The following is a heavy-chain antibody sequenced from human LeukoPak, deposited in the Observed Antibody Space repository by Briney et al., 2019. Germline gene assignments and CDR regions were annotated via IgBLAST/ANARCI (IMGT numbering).Heavy chain of an antibody. CDR1: GDSVSSVSAA. CDR3: RRGARESGIDC. CDR2: TYYRSKQHH. D-gene: IGHD6-13*01. J-gene: IGHJ4*02. Sequence: SQTLSLTCAISGDSVSSVSAAWNWIRQSPSGGLGWLGRTYYRSKQHHDYAVPVNSRITITPATSKNQFSLQLSALTPEDTATYYCRRGARESGIDCWGQGTLVTVSS. V-gene: IGHV6-1*01.